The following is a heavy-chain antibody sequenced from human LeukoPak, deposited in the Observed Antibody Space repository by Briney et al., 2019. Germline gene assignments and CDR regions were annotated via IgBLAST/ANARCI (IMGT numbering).Heavy chain of an antibody. J-gene: IGHJ4*02. CDR1: GFTFSDAV. D-gene: IGHD2-15*01. V-gene: IGHV3-23*01. Sequence: GGSLRLSCAASGFTFSDAVMSWVLQAPGKGLEWVSAISSDSDVTYYAASVKGRFTISRDNSKSTVYLQMNSLRAEDAATYYCAKVGYCSSNCFRTHDYWGQGALVTVSS. CDR2: ISSDSDVT. CDR3: AKVGYCSSNCFRTHDY.